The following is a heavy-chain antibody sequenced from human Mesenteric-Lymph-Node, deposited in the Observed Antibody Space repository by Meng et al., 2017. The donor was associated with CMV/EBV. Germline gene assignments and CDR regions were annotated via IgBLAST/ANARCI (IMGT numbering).Heavy chain of an antibody. V-gene: IGHV4-59*01. CDR1: GSSISTFH. CDR2: IYHSGTT. J-gene: IGHJ4*02. Sequence: SETLSLTCSVSGSSISTFHWTWIRQSPGKALEWIGYIYHSGTTNYNPSLKSRVTISIDTSKKQLSLKLNSVTAADTAMYYCARAPSYDVWGGYSDVFDYWGQGTLVTVSS. D-gene: IGHD3-3*01. CDR3: ARAPSYDVWGGYSDVFDY.